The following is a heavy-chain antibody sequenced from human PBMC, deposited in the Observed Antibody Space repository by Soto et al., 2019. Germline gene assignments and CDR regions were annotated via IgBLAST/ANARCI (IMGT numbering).Heavy chain of an antibody. Sequence: SETLSLTCAVSGYSISSGYYWGWIRQPPGKGLEWIGSIYHSGSIYYNPSLKSRVTISVDTSKNQFSLKLSSVTAADTAVYYCARELRYYDSSGYYPIDAFDIWGQGTMVTVSS. V-gene: IGHV4-38-2*02. J-gene: IGHJ3*02. CDR2: IYHSGSI. CDR1: GYSISSGYY. D-gene: IGHD3-22*01. CDR3: ARELRYYDSSGYYPIDAFDI.